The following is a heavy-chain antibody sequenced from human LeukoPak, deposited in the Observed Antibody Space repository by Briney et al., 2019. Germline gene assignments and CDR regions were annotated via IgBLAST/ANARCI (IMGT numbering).Heavy chain of an antibody. J-gene: IGHJ4*02. V-gene: IGHV4-61*02. Sequence: SETLSLTCTVSGGSISSGSYSWGWIRQPAGKGLEWIGRIYTSGSTNYNPSLKSRVTISVDTSKNQFSLKLSSVTAADTAVYYCARVPLGGSGWYYFDYWGQGTLVTVSS. CDR3: ARVPLGGSGWYYFDY. CDR1: GGSISSGSYS. CDR2: IYTSGST. D-gene: IGHD6-19*01.